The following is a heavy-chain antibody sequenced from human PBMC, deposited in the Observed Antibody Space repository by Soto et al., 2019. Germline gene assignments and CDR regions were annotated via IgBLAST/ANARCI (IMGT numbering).Heavy chain of an antibody. CDR2: IWYDGSNK. V-gene: IGHV3-33*01. J-gene: IGHJ6*02. CDR3: ARSDSSSDAAYYYYYGMDV. Sequence: PGGSLRLSCAASGFTFSSYGMHWVRQAPGKGLEWVAVIWYDGSNKYYADSVKGRFTISRDNSKNTLYLQMNSLRAEDTAVYYCARSDSSSDAAYYYYYGMDVRGHGTTVTVSS. D-gene: IGHD6-6*01. CDR1: GFTFSSYG.